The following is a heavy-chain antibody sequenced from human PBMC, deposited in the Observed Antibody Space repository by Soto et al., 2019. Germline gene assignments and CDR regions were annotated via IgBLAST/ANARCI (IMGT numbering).Heavy chain of an antibody. Sequence: QVQLVGSGGGVVQPGRSLRLSCAASGFTFSSYALHWVRQAPGKGLEWVAVISDEGSNKYYADSVKGRFTISRDKSNHTLYLQMNGLRAEDTAVYYCERLYTGCIDYWGQGTLVTVSA. D-gene: IGHD2-2*02. CDR2: ISDEGSNK. CDR3: ERLYTGCIDY. J-gene: IGHJ4*02. V-gene: IGHV3-30-3*01. CDR1: GFTFSSYA.